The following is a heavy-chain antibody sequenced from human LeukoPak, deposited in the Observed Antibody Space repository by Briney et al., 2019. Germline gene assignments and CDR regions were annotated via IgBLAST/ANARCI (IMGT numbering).Heavy chain of an antibody. D-gene: IGHD5-18*01. Sequence: PGGSLRLSCAASGFTFSSYAMSWVRQAPGKGLEWVSAISGSGGSTYYADSVKGRFTISRDNSKNTLYLQMNSLRAEDTAVYYCASPIGDSYAPDAFDIWGQGTMVTVSS. CDR3: ASPIGDSYAPDAFDI. CDR1: GFTFSSYA. V-gene: IGHV3-23*01. CDR2: ISGSGGST. J-gene: IGHJ3*02.